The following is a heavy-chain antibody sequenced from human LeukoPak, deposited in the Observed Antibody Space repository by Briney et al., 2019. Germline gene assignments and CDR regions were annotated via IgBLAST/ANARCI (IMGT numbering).Heavy chain of an antibody. CDR2: ISGSGGRT. Sequence: PGGSLRLPCAASGFTFSSYAMGWVRQGPGKGLDWVSSISGSGGRTYYAASVKGRFTISRDNPKSTLYLQMNSLRAEDTAVYYCAKGYDILAAYALGFDYWGQGTLVTVSS. J-gene: IGHJ4*02. V-gene: IGHV3-23*01. CDR3: AKGYDILAAYALGFDY. D-gene: IGHD3-9*01. CDR1: GFTFSSYA.